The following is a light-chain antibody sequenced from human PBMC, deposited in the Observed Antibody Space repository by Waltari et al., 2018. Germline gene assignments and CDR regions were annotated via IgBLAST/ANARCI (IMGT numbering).Light chain of an antibody. CDR2: RNN. J-gene: IGLJ3*02. CDR3: SACDSSLSAWV. CDR1: SNTVGYQG. V-gene: IGLV10-54*01. Sequence: QAGLTQPPSMSKDLRQTATLTCTGNSNTVGYQGAAWLQQHQGHPPKLLSYRNNDRPSGISGRFSASRSGNTASLTITGLQPEDEADYYCSACDSSLSAWVFGGGTKLTVL.